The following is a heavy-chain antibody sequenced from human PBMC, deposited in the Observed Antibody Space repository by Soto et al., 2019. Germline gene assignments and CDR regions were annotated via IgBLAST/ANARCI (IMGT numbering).Heavy chain of an antibody. J-gene: IGHJ1*01. CDR2: IIPIFGTA. V-gene: IGHV1-69*12. CDR3: ARDMGYYYDSRGYAYFQH. Sequence: VQLVQSGAEVKKPGSSVKVSCKASGGTFSSYAISWVRQAPGQGLEWMGGIIPIFGTANYAQKFQGRVTITADESPSTGYMELRRLRSEATAVYYCARDMGYYYDSRGYAYFQHWGQGTLVTVSS. CDR1: GGTFSSYA. D-gene: IGHD3-22*01.